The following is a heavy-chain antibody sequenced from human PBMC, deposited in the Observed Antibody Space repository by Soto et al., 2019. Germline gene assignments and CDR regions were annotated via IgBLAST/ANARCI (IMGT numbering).Heavy chain of an antibody. J-gene: IGHJ4*02. D-gene: IGHD4-17*01. CDR2: ISGSGGST. CDR3: AKDKIGVTTRLYYFDY. CDR1: GGTFSSYA. V-gene: IGHV3-23*01. Sequence: SCKASGGTFSSYAMSWVRQAPGKGLEWVSAISGSGGSTYYADSVKGRFTISRDNSKNTLYLQMNSLRAEDTAVYYCAKDKIGVTTRLYYFDYWGQGTLVTVSS.